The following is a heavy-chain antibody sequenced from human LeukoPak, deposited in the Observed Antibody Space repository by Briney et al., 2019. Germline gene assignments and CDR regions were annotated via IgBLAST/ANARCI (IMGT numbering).Heavy chain of an antibody. Sequence: HPGGSLRLSCAASGFTFSTYSMSWVRQAPGKGLEWVSYISSSSGTIYYADSVKGRFTISRDNAKNSLYLQMNSLRAEDTAVYYCARRSEFGVLYYMDVWGKGTTVTVSS. D-gene: IGHD3-16*01. CDR2: ISSSSGTI. V-gene: IGHV3-48*01. CDR1: GFTFSTYS. CDR3: ARRSEFGVLYYMDV. J-gene: IGHJ6*03.